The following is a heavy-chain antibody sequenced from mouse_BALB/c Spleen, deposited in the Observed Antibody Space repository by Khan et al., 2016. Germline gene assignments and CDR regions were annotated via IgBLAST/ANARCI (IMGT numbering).Heavy chain of an antibody. J-gene: IGHJ4*01. Sequence: EVELVESGGGLVQPGGSRKLSCAAFGFTFSVFGIHWVRQAPEKGLEWVAYISGGSSTIYYADTVKGRFTFSRDNPYNTLFLQMTSLRSEESAVYYCARLTPYAMDYWGQGTSVTVSS. V-gene: IGHV5-17*02. CDR2: ISGGSSTI. CDR1: GFTFSVFG. D-gene: IGHD4-1*01. CDR3: ARLTPYAMDY.